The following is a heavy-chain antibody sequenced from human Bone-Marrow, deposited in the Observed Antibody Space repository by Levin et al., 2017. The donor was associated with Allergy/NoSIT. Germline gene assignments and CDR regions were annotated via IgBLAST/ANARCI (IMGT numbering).Heavy chain of an antibody. J-gene: IGHJ4*02. Sequence: VASVKVSCAASGFTFSSYAMSWVRQAPGKGLEWVSAMSGSGVSTHYADSVKGRFTISRDNFKNTLYLQMNSLRAEDTAVYYCAKDLRQGYSSGSYYFDYWGQGTLVTVSS. D-gene: IGHD5-18*01. CDR3: AKDLRQGYSSGSYYFDY. CDR2: MSGSGVST. CDR1: GFTFSSYA. V-gene: IGHV3-23*01.